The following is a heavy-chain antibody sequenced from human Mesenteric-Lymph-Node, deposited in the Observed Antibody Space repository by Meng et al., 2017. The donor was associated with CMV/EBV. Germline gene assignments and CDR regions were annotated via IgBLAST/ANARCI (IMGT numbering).Heavy chain of an antibody. J-gene: IGHJ4*02. CDR3: AKDPKAASSDYF. CDR2: VSGSGGST. D-gene: IGHD3-22*01. Sequence: GESLKISCAASGFTFSSYAMSWVRQAPGKGLEWVSAVSGSGGSTYYADSVKGRFTISRDNSKNTLYLQMNSLRAEDTALYHCAKDPKAASSDYFWSQGTLVTVSS. V-gene: IGHV3-23*01. CDR1: GFTFSSYA.